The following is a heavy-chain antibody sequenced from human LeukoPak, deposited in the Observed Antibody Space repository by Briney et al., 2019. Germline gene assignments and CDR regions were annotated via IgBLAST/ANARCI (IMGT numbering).Heavy chain of an antibody. CDR3: ARDRGGSGTYYHFDY. CDR2: ILPILGIA. CDR1: GGTFSNYA. Sequence: ASVKVSCKASGGTFSNYAISWVRQAPGQGLEWMGRILPILGIANYAQKFQGRVMITADKSTSTAYMELSSLRSEDTAVCYCARDRGGSGTYYHFDYWGQGTLVTVSS. J-gene: IGHJ4*02. V-gene: IGHV1-69*04. D-gene: IGHD3-10*01.